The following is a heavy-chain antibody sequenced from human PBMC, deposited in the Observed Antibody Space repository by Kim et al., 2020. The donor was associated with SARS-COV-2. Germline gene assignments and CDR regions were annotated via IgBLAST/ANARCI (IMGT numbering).Heavy chain of an antibody. V-gene: IGHV4-4*02. CDR3: ARGVTTVTTNWFDP. Sequence: NPSLRRRVTISVDKSKDQFSLKLSSVTAADTAVYYCARGVTTVTTNWFDPWGQGTLVTVSS. D-gene: IGHD4-17*01. J-gene: IGHJ5*02.